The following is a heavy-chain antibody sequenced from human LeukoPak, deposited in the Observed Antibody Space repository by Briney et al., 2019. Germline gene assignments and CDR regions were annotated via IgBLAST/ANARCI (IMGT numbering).Heavy chain of an antibody. V-gene: IGHV3-23*01. CDR1: GFTFSSYA. Sequence: GGSLRLSCAASGFTFSSYAMSWVRQAPGKGLEWVSAISGSGGSTYYADSVKGRFTISRDNSKNTLYLQMNSLRAEDTAVYYCARMGRGVIITRRNWFDPWGQGTLVTVSP. CDR3: ARMGRGVIITRRNWFDP. CDR2: ISGSGGST. J-gene: IGHJ5*02. D-gene: IGHD3-10*01.